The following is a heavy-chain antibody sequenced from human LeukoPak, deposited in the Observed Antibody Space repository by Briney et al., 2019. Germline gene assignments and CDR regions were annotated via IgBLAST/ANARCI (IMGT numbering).Heavy chain of an antibody. Sequence: SETLSLTCTVSGGSISSYYWSWIRQPAGKGLEWIGRIYTSGSTNYNPSLKSRVTMSVDTSKNQFSLKLSSVTAADTAVYYCARGYSSGLYLWFDPWGQGTLVTVSS. CDR2: IYTSGST. V-gene: IGHV4-4*07. CDR1: GGSISSYY. J-gene: IGHJ5*02. D-gene: IGHD6-19*01. CDR3: ARGYSSGLYLWFDP.